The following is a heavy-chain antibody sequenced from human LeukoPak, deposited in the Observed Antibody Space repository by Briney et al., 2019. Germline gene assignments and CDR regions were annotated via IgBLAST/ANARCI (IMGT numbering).Heavy chain of an antibody. CDR1: GFTFSSYA. Sequence: GGSLRLSCAASGFTFSSYAMSWVRQAPGKGLKWVSAISASGGSAYYADSVKGRFTISRDNSKNTLYLQMNSLRAEDTAVYYCAKGIWSGYRWYFDYWGQGTLVTVSS. D-gene: IGHD3-3*01. CDR2: ISASGGSA. V-gene: IGHV3-23*01. J-gene: IGHJ4*02. CDR3: AKGIWSGYRWYFDY.